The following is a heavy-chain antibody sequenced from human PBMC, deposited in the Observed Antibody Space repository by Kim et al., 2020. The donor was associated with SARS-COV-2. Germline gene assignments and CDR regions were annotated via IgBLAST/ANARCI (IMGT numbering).Heavy chain of an antibody. Sequence: GGSLRLSCAASGFSISSYWMIWVRQAPGKGLEWVANIKEDGSEKYYVDAVKGRFTISRDNAKNSLYLQMNSLRAEDTAVYYCAGADFWSVHPTLGYMAA. CDR3: AGADFWSVHPTLGYMAA. J-gene: IGHJ6*03. CDR2: IKEDGSEK. V-gene: IGHV3-7*01. CDR1: GFSISSYW. D-gene: IGHD3-3*01.